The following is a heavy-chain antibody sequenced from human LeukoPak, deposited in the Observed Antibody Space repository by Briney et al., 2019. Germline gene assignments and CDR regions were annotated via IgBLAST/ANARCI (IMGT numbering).Heavy chain of an antibody. Sequence: RPSETLSLTCTVSGGPISRYYWSWIRQPPGKGLVGFGYIYYRGSTNYNPSLKSRVNISVDTSKNQFSLKLSSVTAADTAVYYCARSYVSGWYLDYWGQGTLVTVSS. CDR1: GGPISRYY. D-gene: IGHD6-19*01. V-gene: IGHV4-59*01. CDR2: IYYRGST. CDR3: ARSYVSGWYLDY. J-gene: IGHJ4*02.